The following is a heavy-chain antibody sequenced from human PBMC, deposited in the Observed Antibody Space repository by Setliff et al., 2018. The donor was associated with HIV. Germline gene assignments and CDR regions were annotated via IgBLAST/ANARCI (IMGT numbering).Heavy chain of an antibody. CDR1: GFTFNTYA. CDR2: ISGSGAST. CDR3: ARAYYGSV. V-gene: IGHV3-23*01. Sequence: PGGSLRLSCAASGFTFNTYAMSWVRQAPGKGLEWVSVISGSGASTFYADSVKGRFTISRDNSKSTLYLQMNGLRVEDTAVYYCARAYYGSVWGKGTTVTVSS. D-gene: IGHD3-10*01. J-gene: IGHJ6*04.